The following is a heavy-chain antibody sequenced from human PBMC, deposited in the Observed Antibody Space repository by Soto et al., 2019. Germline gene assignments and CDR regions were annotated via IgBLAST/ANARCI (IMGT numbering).Heavy chain of an antibody. CDR1: GFSFSSYW. V-gene: IGHV3-74*01. Sequence: EVQLVESGGDLVQPGGSLRLSCAASGFSFSSYWMHWVRQAPGKGLVWVSRINNDGRDTSYADFVKGRFTISRDNARHTLYLQMDSLRAEDTAAYYCVRGPLDNVVVPVAMFFWGQGTLVTVSS. CDR3: VRGPLDNVVVPVAMFF. J-gene: IGHJ4*02. CDR2: INNDGRDT. D-gene: IGHD2-2*03.